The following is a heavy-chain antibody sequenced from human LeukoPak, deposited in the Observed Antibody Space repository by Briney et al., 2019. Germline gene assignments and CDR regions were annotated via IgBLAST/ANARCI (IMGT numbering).Heavy chain of an antibody. CDR2: ISYDGSNK. Sequence: GRSLRLSCAASGFTFSCYGTHWVRQAPGKGLEWVAVISYDGSNKYYADSVKGRFTISRNNSKNTLYLQMNSLRAEDTAVYYCAKDCGGDCYYMDVWGKGTTVTVSS. CDR3: AKDCGGDCYYMDV. CDR1: GFTFSCYG. J-gene: IGHJ6*03. V-gene: IGHV3-30*18. D-gene: IGHD2-21*01.